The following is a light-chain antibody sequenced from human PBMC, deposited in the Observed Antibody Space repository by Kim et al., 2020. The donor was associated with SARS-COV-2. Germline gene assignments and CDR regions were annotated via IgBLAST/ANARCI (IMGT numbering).Light chain of an antibody. V-gene: IGKV4-1*01. CDR3: QQCFDTPYT. Sequence: DIVMTQSPDSLAVSLGERATINCKSSQSVLYTSDNKNYLAWYQQKPGQSPKLLIYWASSRESGVPDRFSGSGSGTDFTLTISSLQPDDVAVYYCQQCFDTPYTFGQGTKLEI. CDR2: WAS. J-gene: IGKJ2*01. CDR1: QSVLYTSDNKNY.